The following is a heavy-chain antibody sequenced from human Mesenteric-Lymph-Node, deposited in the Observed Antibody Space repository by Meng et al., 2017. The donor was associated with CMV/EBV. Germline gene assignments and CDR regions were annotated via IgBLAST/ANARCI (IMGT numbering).Heavy chain of an antibody. CDR3: ARDKIAARRGYYYGMDV. CDR2: ISWNSGSI. Sequence: SLKISCAASGFTFDDYAMHWVRQAPGKGLEWVSGISWNSGSIGYADSVKGRFTISRDNAKNSLYLQMNSLRAEDTAVYYCARDKIAARRGYYYGMDVWGQGTTVTVSS. D-gene: IGHD6-6*01. V-gene: IGHV3-9*01. J-gene: IGHJ6*02. CDR1: GFTFDDYA.